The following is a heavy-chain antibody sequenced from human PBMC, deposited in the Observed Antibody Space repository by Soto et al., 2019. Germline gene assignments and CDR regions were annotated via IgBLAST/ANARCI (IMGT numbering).Heavy chain of an antibody. CDR1: GGTFSSYA. CDR3: AREQSPPHPIVVVPAAAYYYGMDV. CDR2: IIPIFGTA. D-gene: IGHD2-2*01. Sequence: ASVKVSCKASGGTFSSYAISWVRQAPGQGLEWMGGIIPIFGTANYAQKFQGRVMITADKSTSTAYMELSSLRSEDTAVYYCAREQSPPHPIVVVPAAAYYYGMDVWGQGTTVTVSS. V-gene: IGHV1-69*06. J-gene: IGHJ6*02.